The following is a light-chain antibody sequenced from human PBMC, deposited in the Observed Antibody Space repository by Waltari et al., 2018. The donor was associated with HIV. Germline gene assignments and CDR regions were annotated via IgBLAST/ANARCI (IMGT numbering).Light chain of an antibody. Sequence: QSVLTQPPSVSAAPGQTVTMSCSGGTSNIAHNYVSWYQQLPGTAPKVLIYENNKRPSGIPDRFSGSKSGTSATLGITGLQTGDEADYYCGTWDNSLSGVVFGGGTKLTV. CDR1: TSNIAHNY. J-gene: IGLJ2*01. CDR2: ENN. CDR3: GTWDNSLSGVV. V-gene: IGLV1-51*02.